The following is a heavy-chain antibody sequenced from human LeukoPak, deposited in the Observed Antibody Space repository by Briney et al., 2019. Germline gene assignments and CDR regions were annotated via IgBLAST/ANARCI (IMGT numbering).Heavy chain of an antibody. CDR2: IIPIFGTA. Sequence: SVKVSCKASGYTFTSYYMHWVRQAPGQGLEWMGGIIPIFGTANYAQKFQGRVTITTDESTSTAYMELSSLRSEDTAVYYCARGYTDFWSGYYIYYFDYWGQGTLVTVSS. J-gene: IGHJ4*02. CDR1: GYTFTSYY. D-gene: IGHD3-3*01. V-gene: IGHV1-69*05. CDR3: ARGYTDFWSGYYIYYFDY.